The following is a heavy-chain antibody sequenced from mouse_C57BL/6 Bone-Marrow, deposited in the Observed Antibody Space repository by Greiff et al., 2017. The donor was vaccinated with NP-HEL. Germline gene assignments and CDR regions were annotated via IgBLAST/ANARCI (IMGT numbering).Heavy chain of an antibody. CDR2: IYPGGGYT. Sequence: VHLVESGAELVRPGTSVKMSCKASGYTFTNYWIGWAKQRPGHGLEWIGDIYPGGGYTNYNEKFKGKATLTADKSSSTAYMQFSSLTSEDSAIYYCARGLRRDYWGQGTTLTVSS. CDR1: GYTFTNYW. CDR3: ARGLRRDY. J-gene: IGHJ2*01. D-gene: IGHD2-4*01. V-gene: IGHV1-63*01.